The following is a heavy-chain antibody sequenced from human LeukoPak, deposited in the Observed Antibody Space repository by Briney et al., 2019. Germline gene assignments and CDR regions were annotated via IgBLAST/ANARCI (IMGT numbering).Heavy chain of an antibody. CDR1: GFTFGSHA. V-gene: IGHV3-23*01. J-gene: IGHJ4*02. CDR2: IFGSGGSP. Sequence: GGSLRLSCEASGFTFGSHAMYWVRQAPGKGLEWVTGIFGSGGSPHYADPVKGRFTISRDNSRNTVYLQINSLRAGDTAVCYCGKTTVGYSSGQKPAWPVDYWGQGTLVTVSS. CDR3: GKTTVGYSSGQKPAWPVDY. D-gene: IGHD5-18*01.